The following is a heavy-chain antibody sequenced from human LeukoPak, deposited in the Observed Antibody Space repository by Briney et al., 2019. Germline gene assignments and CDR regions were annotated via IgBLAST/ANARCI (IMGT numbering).Heavy chain of an antibody. V-gene: IGHV1-18*01. CDR3: ARCSGGSCYLPFDY. CDR2: ISADNGNT. J-gene: IGHJ4*02. D-gene: IGHD2-15*01. Sequence: GASVKVSCKASGYTFTSYGISWVRQAPGQGLESMGWISADNGNTKYSQQKLQGRVTMTTDTSTSTAYMELRSLRSDDTAVYYCARCSGGSCYLPFDYWGQGTLVTVSS. CDR1: GYTFTSYG.